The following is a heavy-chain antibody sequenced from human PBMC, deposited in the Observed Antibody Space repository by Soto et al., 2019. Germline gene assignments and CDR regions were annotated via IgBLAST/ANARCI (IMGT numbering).Heavy chain of an antibody. CDR3: ARGRIQLWLPYFDY. CDR2: IYYSGST. V-gene: IGHV4-59*01. Sequence: SETLSLTCTASGGSISSYYWSWIRQPPGKGLEWIGYIYYSGSTNSNPSLKSRVTISVDTSKNQFSLKLSSVTAADTAVYYCARGRIQLWLPYFDYWGQGTLVTVSS. D-gene: IGHD5-18*01. J-gene: IGHJ4*02. CDR1: GGSISSYY.